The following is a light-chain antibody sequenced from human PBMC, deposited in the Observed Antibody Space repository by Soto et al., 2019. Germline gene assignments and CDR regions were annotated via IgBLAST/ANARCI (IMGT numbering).Light chain of an antibody. CDR1: SSNIGSNT. V-gene: IGLV1-44*01. Sequence: QSVLTQPPSASATPGQRVTISCSGSSSNIGSNTVNWYQQLPGTAPKLLIYSNNQRPSGVPDRFSGSKSGTSASLAISGLQSEDEADYSCAAWDDSLNGYVFGTGTKVTVL. CDR3: AAWDDSLNGYV. CDR2: SNN. J-gene: IGLJ1*01.